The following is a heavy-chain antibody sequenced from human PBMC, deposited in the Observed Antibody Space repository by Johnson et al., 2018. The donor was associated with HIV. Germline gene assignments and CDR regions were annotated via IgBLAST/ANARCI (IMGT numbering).Heavy chain of an antibody. CDR2: ISYDGSNK. CDR1: GFTFSSYA. V-gene: IGHV3-30-3*01. Sequence: QVQLVESGGGVVQPGRSLRLSCAASGFTFSSYAMHWVRQAPGKGLEWVAVISYDGSNKYYADSVKGLFTISRDNSKNTLYLQMNSLRAEDTAVYYCASWGVGSSWNHDAFDIWGQGTMVTVSS. J-gene: IGHJ3*02. CDR3: ASWGVGSSWNHDAFDI. D-gene: IGHD6-13*01.